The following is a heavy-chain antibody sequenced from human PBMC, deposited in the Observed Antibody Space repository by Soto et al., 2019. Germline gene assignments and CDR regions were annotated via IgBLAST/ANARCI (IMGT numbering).Heavy chain of an antibody. Sequence: QLQLQESGSGLVKPSQTLSLTCAVSGGSISSGGYSWSWIRQPPGKGLEWIGYIYHSGSTDYNPSHEGRVTISVDRTKTQFSLKLGSVTAADTSVSYFARAKRRVRYADWGQGSLVTFSS. CDR3: ARAKRRVRYAD. CDR1: GGSISSGGYS. J-gene: IGHJ1*01. D-gene: IGHD5-12*01. CDR2: IYHSGST. V-gene: IGHV4-30-2*01.